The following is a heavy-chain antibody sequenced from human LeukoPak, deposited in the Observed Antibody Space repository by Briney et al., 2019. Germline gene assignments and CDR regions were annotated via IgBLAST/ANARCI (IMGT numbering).Heavy chain of an antibody. V-gene: IGHV3-21*01. CDR1: GFTFSSYS. CDR3: ARGPQRSGSYDDY. J-gene: IGHJ4*02. D-gene: IGHD1-26*01. CDR2: ISSSSSYI. Sequence: GGSLRLSCAASGFTFSSYSMNWVRQAPGKGLEGVSSISSSSSYIYYADSVKGRFTISRDNAKNSLYLQMNSLRAEDTAVYYCARGPQRSGSYDDYWGQGTLVTVSS.